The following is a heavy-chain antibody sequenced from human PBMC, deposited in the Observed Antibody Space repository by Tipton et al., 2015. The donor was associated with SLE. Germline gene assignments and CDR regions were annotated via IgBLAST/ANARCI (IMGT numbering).Heavy chain of an antibody. CDR3: ARGEAAAGTGWYFDL. V-gene: IGHV4-30-4*08. J-gene: IGHJ2*01. Sequence: TLSLTCTVSGGSISSGSYYWSWIRQPPGKGLEWIGYIYYSGSTYYNPSLKSRVTISVDTSKNQFSLKLSSVTAADTAVYYCARGEAAAGTGWYFDLWGRGTLVTVSS. CDR2: IYYSGST. CDR1: GGSISSGSYY. D-gene: IGHD6-13*01.